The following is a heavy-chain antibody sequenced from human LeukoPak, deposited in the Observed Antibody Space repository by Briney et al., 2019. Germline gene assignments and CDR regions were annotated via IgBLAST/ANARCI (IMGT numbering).Heavy chain of an antibody. J-gene: IGHJ4*02. CDR3: AGSPPIYDTSGYYMYYFDY. Sequence: PGGSLRLSFAASGLTFSSYAMSWVRQAPRKGLEWVSCNSGGGAGTYYADSVKARFTISRDNSKHTLYLQMNSLRAEHTAVYYCAGSPPIYDTSGYYMYYFDYWGQGTLVTVSS. V-gene: IGHV3-23*01. CDR2: NSGGGAGT. CDR1: GLTFSSYA. D-gene: IGHD3-22*01.